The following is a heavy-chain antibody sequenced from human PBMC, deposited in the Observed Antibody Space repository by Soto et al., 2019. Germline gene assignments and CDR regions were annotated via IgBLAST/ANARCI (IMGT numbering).Heavy chain of an antibody. CDR1: GGSFSGYY. J-gene: IGHJ4*02. Sequence: SETLSLTCAVYGGSFSGYYWSWIRQPPGKGLEWIGEINHSGSTNYNPSLKSRVTISVDTSKNQFSLKLSSVTAADTAVYYCVRGLRAPGDFDYWGQGTLVTVSS. D-gene: IGHD7-27*01. V-gene: IGHV4-34*01. CDR2: INHSGST. CDR3: VRGLRAPGDFDY.